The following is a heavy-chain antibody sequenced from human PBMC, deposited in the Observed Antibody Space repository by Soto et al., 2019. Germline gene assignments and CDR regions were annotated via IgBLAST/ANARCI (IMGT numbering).Heavy chain of an antibody. CDR3: ARDREGGSSYGSFQH. J-gene: IGHJ1*01. CDR2: INPSGGST. D-gene: IGHD5-18*01. V-gene: IGHV1-46*03. Sequence: ASVKVSCKASGYTFTSYYMHWVRQAPGQGLEWMGIINPSGGSTSYAQKFQGRVTMTRDTSTSTVYMELSSLRSEDTAVYYCARDREGGSSYGSFQHWGQGTLVTVSS. CDR1: GYTFTSYY.